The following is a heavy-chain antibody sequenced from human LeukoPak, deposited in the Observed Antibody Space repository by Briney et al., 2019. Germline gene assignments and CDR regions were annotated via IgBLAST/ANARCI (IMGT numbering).Heavy chain of an antibody. D-gene: IGHD3-16*01. V-gene: IGHV4-59*01. CDR1: GGSISSYY. Sequence: SETLSLTCTVSGGSISSYYWSWIRQPPGKGLEWIGYIYYSGSTNYNPSLKSRVTISVDTSKNRFSLKLSSVTAADTAVYYCARQNYGDAFDIWGQGTMVTVSS. CDR3: ARQNYGDAFDI. J-gene: IGHJ3*02. CDR2: IYYSGST.